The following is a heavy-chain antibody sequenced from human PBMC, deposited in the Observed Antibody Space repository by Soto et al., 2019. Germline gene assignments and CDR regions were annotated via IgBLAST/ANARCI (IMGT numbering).Heavy chain of an antibody. J-gene: IGHJ4*02. D-gene: IGHD3-10*01. V-gene: IGHV1-69*01. CDR3: AESRTRGQGAFDY. Sequence: QVQLVQSGAEVKKPGSSVKVSCKASGGTFRSYAISWVRQAPGQGLEWMGGIIPIFGTANYAQKFKGRVTITADEFTSLAYMELSSLRSEDTAVYYGAESRTRGQGAFDYWGQGTLVTVSS. CDR1: GGTFRSYA. CDR2: IIPIFGTA.